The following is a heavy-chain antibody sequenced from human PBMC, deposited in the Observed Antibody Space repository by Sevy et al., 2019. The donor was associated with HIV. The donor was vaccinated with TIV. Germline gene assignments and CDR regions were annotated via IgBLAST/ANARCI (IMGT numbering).Heavy chain of an antibody. CDR3: AGGGGWLIDY. J-gene: IGHJ4*02. Sequence: GGSLRLSCAASGLNVGNYWMNWVRQAPGKGLEWVANIKQDGSEKYYVDSVKGRFTISRDNAKNSVYLQMTSLRVEDTALCFCAGGGGWLIDYWGQGTLVTVSS. D-gene: IGHD6-19*01. CDR1: GLNVGNYW. CDR2: IKQDGSEK. V-gene: IGHV3-7*01.